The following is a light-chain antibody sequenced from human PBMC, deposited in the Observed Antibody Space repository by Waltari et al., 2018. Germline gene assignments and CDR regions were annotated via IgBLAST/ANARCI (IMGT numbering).Light chain of an antibody. Sequence: DIQVTQSPSSLSASVGDRVTIPCQAIQDISHYLNWYQQRPGKAPKVLIYDATLLKIGVPSRFSGSGSGTDFTFAITSLQPEDAATYYCQHFDNLLFTFGQGTKLEI. J-gene: IGKJ2*01. CDR1: QDISHY. CDR3: QHFDNLLFT. V-gene: IGKV1-33*01. CDR2: DAT.